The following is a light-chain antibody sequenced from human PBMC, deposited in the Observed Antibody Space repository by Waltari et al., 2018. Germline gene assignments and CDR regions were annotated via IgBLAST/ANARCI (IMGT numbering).Light chain of an antibody. CDR2: KAN. CDR1: SGSLSSTSY. Sequence: QPVVTQEPSLSVSPGGTVPLPCALSSGSLSSTSYASWYQQSPGQIQRTLVYKANIRSPGVPHRLSGSVLGNKSVLIITGAQAEDESTYCWLLYMGRGIWVFGGGTKLPVL. CDR3: LLYMGRGIWV. J-gene: IGLJ3*02. V-gene: IGLV8-61*01.